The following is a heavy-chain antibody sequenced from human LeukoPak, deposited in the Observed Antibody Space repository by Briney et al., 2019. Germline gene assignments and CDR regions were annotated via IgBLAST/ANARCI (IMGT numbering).Heavy chain of an antibody. CDR2: MNPNSGNT. CDR3: ATDLSPDPRPDAFDI. V-gene: IGHV1-8*01. CDR1: GYTFTSYD. J-gene: IGHJ3*02. Sequence: GASVRVSCKASGYTFTSYDINWVRQATGQGLEWMGWMNPNSGNTGYAQKFQGRVTMTRNTSISTAYMELSSLRSEDTAVYYCATDLSPDPRPDAFDIWGQGTMVTVSS.